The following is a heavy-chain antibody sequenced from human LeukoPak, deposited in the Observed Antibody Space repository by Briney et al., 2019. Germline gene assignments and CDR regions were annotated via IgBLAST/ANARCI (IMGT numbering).Heavy chain of an antibody. Sequence: ASVRVSCKASGYTFISYYIHWVRQAPGQGPEWMGVINPFDGSTSYVQKFQDRITMTRDTSTSTVYMELSSLRSEDTAVYYCARYDSMESFDYWGQGTLVTVPS. CDR3: ARYDSMESFDY. J-gene: IGHJ4*02. CDR1: GYTFISYY. D-gene: IGHD3-22*01. CDR2: INPFDGST. V-gene: IGHV1-46*01.